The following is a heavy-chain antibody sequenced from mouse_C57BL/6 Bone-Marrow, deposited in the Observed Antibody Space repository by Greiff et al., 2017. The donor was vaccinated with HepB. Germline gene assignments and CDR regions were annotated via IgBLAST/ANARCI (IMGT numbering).Heavy chain of an antibody. V-gene: IGHV5-4*01. D-gene: IGHD2-4*01. J-gene: IGHJ1*03. Sequence: EVKLMESGGGLVQPGGSLKLSCAASGFTFSDYYMYWVRQTPEKRLEWVATISDGGSYTYYPDNVKGRFTISRDNAKNNLYLQMSHLKSEDTAMYYCARDDDYDWYFDVWGTGTTVTVSS. CDR1: GFTFSDYY. CDR3: ARDDDYDWYFDV. CDR2: ISDGGSYT.